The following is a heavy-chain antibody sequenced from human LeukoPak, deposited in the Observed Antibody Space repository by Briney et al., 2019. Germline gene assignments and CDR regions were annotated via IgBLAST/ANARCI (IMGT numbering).Heavy chain of an antibody. Sequence: SETLSLTCTVSGGSLSSSSYYWGWIRQPPGKGLEWIGRIYYSGSTYYNPSLKSRVTISVDTSKNQFSLKLSSVPAADTAVYYCASQYNWNYEDYWGQGTLVTVSS. CDR3: ASQYNWNYEDY. CDR1: GGSLSSSSYY. J-gene: IGHJ4*02. D-gene: IGHD1-7*01. V-gene: IGHV4-39*07. CDR2: IYYSGST.